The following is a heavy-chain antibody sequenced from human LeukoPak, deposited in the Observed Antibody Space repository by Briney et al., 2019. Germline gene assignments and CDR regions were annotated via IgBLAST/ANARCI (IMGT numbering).Heavy chain of an antibody. CDR1: GYSFTSSW. J-gene: IGHJ5*02. CDR3: ARQPGAGWFDP. CDR2: INPGDSDT. D-gene: IGHD3-10*01. Sequence: GESLKISCQASGYSFTSSWIGWARQMPGKGLERMAIINPGDSDTRYSPSFQGQVTISADKSISTVYLQWGSLKASDTAMYYCARQPGAGWFDPWGQGTLVTVSS. V-gene: IGHV5-51*01.